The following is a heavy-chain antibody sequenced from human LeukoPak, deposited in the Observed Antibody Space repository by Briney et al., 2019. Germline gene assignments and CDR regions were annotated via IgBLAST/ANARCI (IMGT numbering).Heavy chain of an antibody. J-gene: IGHJ4*02. CDR2: ISYDGSNK. V-gene: IGHV3-30*03. D-gene: IGHD4-17*01. CDR1: GFTFSSYG. CDR3: ARGYGDYVSGLDY. Sequence: GRSLRLSCAASGFTFSSYGMHWVRQAPGKGLEWVAVISYDGSNKYYADSVKGRFTISRDNSKNTLYLQMNSLRAEDTAVYYCARGYGDYVSGLDYWGQGTLVTVSS.